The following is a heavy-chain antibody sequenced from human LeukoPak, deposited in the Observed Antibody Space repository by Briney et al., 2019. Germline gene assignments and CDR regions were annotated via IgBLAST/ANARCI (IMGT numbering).Heavy chain of an antibody. CDR1: GGSFSGYY. CDR3: ARSRIKNIVVVPAAIQHYYGMDV. Sequence: SETLSLTCAVYGGSFSGYYWSWIRQPPGKGLEWIGEINHSGSTNYNPSLKSRVTISVDTSKNQFSLKLSSVTAADTAVYYCARSRIKNIVVVPAAIQHYYGMDVWGQGTTVTVPS. CDR2: INHSGST. J-gene: IGHJ6*02. V-gene: IGHV4-34*01. D-gene: IGHD2-2*02.